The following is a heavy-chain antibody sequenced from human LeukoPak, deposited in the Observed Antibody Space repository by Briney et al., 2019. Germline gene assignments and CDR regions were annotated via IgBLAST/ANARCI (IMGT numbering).Heavy chain of an antibody. CDR3: ARDENEGYSYI. J-gene: IGHJ4*02. CDR2: INPSGGST. CDR1: GYTFTSYY. V-gene: IGHV1-46*01. Sequence: GASVKVSCKASGYTFTSYYMHWVRQAPGQGLEWMGIINPSGGSTSYAQKFQGRVTMTRDMSTSTVYMELSSLRSEDTAVYYCARDENEGYSYIWGRGTLVTVSS. D-gene: IGHD5-18*01.